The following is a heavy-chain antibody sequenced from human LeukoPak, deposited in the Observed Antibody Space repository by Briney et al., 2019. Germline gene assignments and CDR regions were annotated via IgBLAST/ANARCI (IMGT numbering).Heavy chain of an antibody. CDR1: GFTFSSYG. D-gene: IGHD6-19*01. CDR2: IRYDGSNK. Sequence: PGGSLRLSCAASGFTFSSYGMHWVRRAPGKGLEWVAFIRYDGSNKYYADSVKGRFTISRDNSKNTLYLQMNSLRAEDTAVYYCAIFGKQWLTTNAYWGQGTLVTVSS. V-gene: IGHV3-30*02. J-gene: IGHJ4*02. CDR3: AIFGKQWLTTNAY.